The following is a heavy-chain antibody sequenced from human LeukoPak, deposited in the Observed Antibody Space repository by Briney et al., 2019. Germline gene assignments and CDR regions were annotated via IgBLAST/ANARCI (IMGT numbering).Heavy chain of an antibody. CDR3: ARNEIAVAGMVTRSFDY. CDR2: ISAYNGNT. CDR1: GYTFTSYG. J-gene: IGHJ4*02. Sequence: ASVKVSCKASGYTFTSYGISWVRQAPGQGLEWMGWISAYNGNTNYAQKLQGRVTMTTDTSTSTAYMELRSLRSDDTAVYYCARNEIAVAGMVTRSFDYWGQETLVTVSS. D-gene: IGHD6-19*01. V-gene: IGHV1-18*01.